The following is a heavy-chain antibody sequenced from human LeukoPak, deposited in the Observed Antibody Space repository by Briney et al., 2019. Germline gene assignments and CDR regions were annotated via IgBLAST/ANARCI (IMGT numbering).Heavy chain of an antibody. CDR1: GASISSGDYY. Sequence: SETLSLTCTVSGASISSGDYYWSWIRQPPGKGLEWIGYIYYSGSTNYNPSLKSRVTISVDTSKNQFSLKLSSVTAADTAVYYCARSNCSSTSCYDAPYNWFDPWGQGTLVTVSS. D-gene: IGHD2-2*01. CDR3: ARSNCSSTSCYDAPYNWFDP. J-gene: IGHJ5*02. V-gene: IGHV4-61*08. CDR2: IYYSGST.